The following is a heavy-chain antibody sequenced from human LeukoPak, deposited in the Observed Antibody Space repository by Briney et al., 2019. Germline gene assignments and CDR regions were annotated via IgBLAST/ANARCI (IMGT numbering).Heavy chain of an antibody. CDR2: ISYDGSSK. CDR3: ARRSGIAVAGAFDY. V-gene: IGHV3-30*04. J-gene: IGHJ4*02. CDR1: GFTFSSYA. Sequence: GGSLRLSCAASGFTFSSYAMHWVRQAPGKGLEWVAVISYDGSSKYYADSVKGRFTISRDNSKNTLYLQMNSLRAEDTAVYYCARRSGIAVAGAFDYWGQGTLVTVSS. D-gene: IGHD6-19*01.